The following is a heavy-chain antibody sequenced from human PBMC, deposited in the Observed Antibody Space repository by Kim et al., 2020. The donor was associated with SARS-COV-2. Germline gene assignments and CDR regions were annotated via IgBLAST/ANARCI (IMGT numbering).Heavy chain of an antibody. V-gene: IGHV3-30-3*01. CDR3: ARDGGGVLYYFDY. Sequence: GGSLRLSCAASGFTFSSYAMHWVRQAPGKGLEWVAVISYDGSNKYYADSVKGRFTISRDNSKNTLYLQMNSLRAEDTAVYYCARDGGGVLYYFDYWGQGT. CDR2: ISYDGSNK. J-gene: IGHJ4*02. D-gene: IGHD3-16*01. CDR1: GFTFSSYA.